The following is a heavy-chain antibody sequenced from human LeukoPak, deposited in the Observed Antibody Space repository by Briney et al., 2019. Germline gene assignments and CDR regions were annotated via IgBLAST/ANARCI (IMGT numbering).Heavy chain of an antibody. CDR2: IWYDGSNK. CDR3: AREGPRGNSQFDY. Sequence: GGSLRLSCAASGFTFSSYAMSWVRQAPGKGLEWVALIWYDGSNKYYTDSVKGRLTISRDNSKNTLYLQMNSLRAEDTAVYYCAREGPRGNSQFDYWGQGTLVTVSS. J-gene: IGHJ4*02. CDR1: GFTFSSYA. D-gene: IGHD2/OR15-2a*01. V-gene: IGHV3-33*08.